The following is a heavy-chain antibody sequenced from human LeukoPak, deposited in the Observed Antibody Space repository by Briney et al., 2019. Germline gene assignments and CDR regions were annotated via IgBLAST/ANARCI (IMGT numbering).Heavy chain of an antibody. J-gene: IGHJ4*02. V-gene: IGHV5-51*01. CDR3: ARHFGNWKNFDY. D-gene: IGHD1-1*01. CDR2: IYPDDSDT. CDR1: GYSFTNYW. Sequence: GESLKISCKGSGYSFTNYWIGWVRQMPEKGLEWMGIIYPDDSDTRYSPSFQGQVTISADKSIRTAYLHWSSLKASDTAIYYCARHFGNWKNFDYWGQGTLVTVSS.